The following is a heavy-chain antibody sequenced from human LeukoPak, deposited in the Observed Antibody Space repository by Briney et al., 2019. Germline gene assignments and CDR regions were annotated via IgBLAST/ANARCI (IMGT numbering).Heavy chain of an antibody. CDR3: TSDSNYHDRSIYYDVFDI. CDR2: RKGDGSLR. V-gene: IGHV3-7*01. Sequence: GRSLRLSCAASGFPLSRFWTPWVRHTPGKGLAWVANRKGDGSLRYYQDSVRGRFTISRDNADNSLYLQMNSLSAGDTAVYYCTSDSNYHDRSIYYDVFDIWGQGTKVTVSS. CDR1: GFPLSRFW. J-gene: IGHJ3*02. D-gene: IGHD3-22*01.